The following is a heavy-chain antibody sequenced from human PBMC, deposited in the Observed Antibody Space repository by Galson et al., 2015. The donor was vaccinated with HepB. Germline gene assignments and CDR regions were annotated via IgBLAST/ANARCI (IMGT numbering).Heavy chain of an antibody. CDR3: AKEKRLRDYYYYGMDV. CDR1: GFTFSSYA. J-gene: IGHJ6*02. D-gene: IGHD3-22*01. Sequence: SLRLSCAASGFTFSSYAMSWVRQAPGKGLEWVSAISGSGGSTYYADSVKGRFTISRDNSKNTLYLQMNSLRAEDTAVYYCAKEKRLRDYYYYGMDVWGQGTTVTVSS. V-gene: IGHV3-23*01. CDR2: ISGSGGST.